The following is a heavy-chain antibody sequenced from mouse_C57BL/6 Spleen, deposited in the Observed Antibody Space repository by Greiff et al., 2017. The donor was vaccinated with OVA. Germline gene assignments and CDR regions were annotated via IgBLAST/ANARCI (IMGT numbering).Heavy chain of an antibody. CDR2: IYPGSGNT. J-gene: IGHJ4*01. D-gene: IGHD1-1*02. CDR1: GYTFTDYY. V-gene: IGHV1-76*01. Sequence: VQLQQSGAELVRPGASVKLSCKASGYTFTDYYINWVKQRPGQGLEWIARIYPGSGNTYYNEKFKGKATLTAEKSSSTAYMQLSSLTSEDSAVYFCARYGPYYAMDYWGQGTSVTVSS. CDR3: ARYGPYYAMDY.